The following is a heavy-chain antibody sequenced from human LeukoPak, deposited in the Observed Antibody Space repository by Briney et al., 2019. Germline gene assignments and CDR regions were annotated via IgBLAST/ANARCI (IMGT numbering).Heavy chain of an antibody. CDR1: RGSISSNSYY. CDR3: ARHGEAAGIDY. J-gene: IGHJ4*02. CDR2: IYYTGTT. V-gene: IGHV4-39*01. D-gene: IGHD6-13*01. Sequence: SETLSHTCTVSRGSISSNSYYWGWIRQPPGKGLECIGSIYYTGTTYYNPSLKSRVTMSVDTSKNQFSLKLSSVTAADTAVYYCARHGEAAGIDYWGQGTLVTVSS.